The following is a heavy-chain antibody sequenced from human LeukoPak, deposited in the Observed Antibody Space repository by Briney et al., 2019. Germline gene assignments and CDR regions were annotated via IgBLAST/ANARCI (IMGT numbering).Heavy chain of an antibody. CDR2: ISYDGSNK. CDR1: GFTFSSYA. J-gene: IGHJ4*02. V-gene: IGHV3-30-3*01. Sequence: GGSLRLSCAASGFTFSSYAMHWVRQAPGKGLERVAVISYDGSNKYYADSVKGRFTISRDNAKNSVYLQMSSLRAEDTAVYYCTRDYSGNDHGIDNWGQGTLVTVSS. CDR3: TRDYSGNDHGIDN. D-gene: IGHD5-12*01.